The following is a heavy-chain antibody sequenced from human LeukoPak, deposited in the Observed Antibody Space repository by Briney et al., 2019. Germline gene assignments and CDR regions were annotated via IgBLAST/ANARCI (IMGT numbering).Heavy chain of an antibody. D-gene: IGHD1-26*01. V-gene: IGHV2-5*02. J-gene: IGHJ4*02. CDR1: GFSLSTRGVG. CDR3: THLGATTPGPKIPGLFDY. Sequence: SGPTLCHPTQPLTLTFTFSGFSLSTRGVGGGGVRQPPVKALEWLALIYWDDDKRYSPSLKSRLTITKDTSKYQVVLTMTNVDPVDAATYYCTHLGATTPGPKIPGLFDYWGQGTLVTVSS. CDR2: IYWDDDK.